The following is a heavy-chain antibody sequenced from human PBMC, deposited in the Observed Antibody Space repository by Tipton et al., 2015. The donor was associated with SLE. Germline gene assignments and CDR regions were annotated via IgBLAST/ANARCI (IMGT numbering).Heavy chain of an antibody. D-gene: IGHD6-19*01. V-gene: IGHV4-39*01. CDR2: IYYTGST. J-gene: IGHJ6*03. CDR3: ARLPTVAGLYYYYYYMDV. Sequence: TLSLTCTVSGGSISSSSYYWGWIRQPPGKGLEWIGSIYYTGSTYYKPSLKSRVTISVDTSKNQFSLKLSSVTAADTAVYYCARLPTVAGLYYYYYYMDVWGKGTTVTVSS. CDR1: GGSISSSSYY.